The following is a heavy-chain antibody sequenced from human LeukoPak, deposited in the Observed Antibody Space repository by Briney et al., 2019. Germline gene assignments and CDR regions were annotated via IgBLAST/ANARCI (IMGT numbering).Heavy chain of an antibody. D-gene: IGHD3-3*01. CDR1: GGSISSGGYY. V-gene: IGHV4-31*03. J-gene: IGHJ6*02. CDR2: IYYSGST. CDR3: ARDKWTYDFWSGYNYGMDV. Sequence: SQTLSLTCTVSGGSISSGGYYWSWIRQHPGKGLEWIGYIYYSGSTHYNPSLKSRVTISVDTSKNQFSLKLSSVTAADTAVYYCARDKWTYDFWSGYNYGMDVWGQGTTVTVSS.